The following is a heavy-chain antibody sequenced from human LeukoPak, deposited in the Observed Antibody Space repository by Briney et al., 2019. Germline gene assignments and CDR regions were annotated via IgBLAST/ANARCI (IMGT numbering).Heavy chain of an antibody. V-gene: IGHV4-30-2*01. CDR1: GGSISSGGYY. CDR3: AREAGTELY. D-gene: IGHD6-19*01. Sequence: SETLSLTCTVSGGSISSGGYYWSWIRQPPGKGLEWIGYIYHSGSTYYNPSLKSRVTISVDRSKNQLSLKLSSVTAADTAVYYCAREAGTELYWGQGTLVTVSS. J-gene: IGHJ4*02. CDR2: IYHSGST.